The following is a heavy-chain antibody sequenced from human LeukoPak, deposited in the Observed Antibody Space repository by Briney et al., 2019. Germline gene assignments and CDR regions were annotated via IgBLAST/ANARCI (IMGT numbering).Heavy chain of an antibody. V-gene: IGHV1-69*05. D-gene: IGHD3-10*01. J-gene: IGHJ5*02. CDR2: IIPIFGTA. Sequence: ASVNVSCKASGGTFSSYAISWVRQAPRQGLEWMGRIIPIFGTANYAQKFQGRVTITTDESTSTAYMELRSLRSEDTAVSYCARDRVYYYDSGNNWFDPWGQGTLVTVSS. CDR3: ARDRVYYYDSGNNWFDP. CDR1: GGTFSSYA.